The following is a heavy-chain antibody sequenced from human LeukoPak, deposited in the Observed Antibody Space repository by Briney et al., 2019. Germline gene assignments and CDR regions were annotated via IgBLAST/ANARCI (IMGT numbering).Heavy chain of an antibody. V-gene: IGHV3-30-3*01. Sequence: GGSLRLSCAASGFTFSSYAMHWVRQAPGKGLEWVAVISYDGSNKYYADSVKGRYTISRDNSKNTLYLQMNSLRAEDTAVYYCASLYSSSWYESESDYWGQGTLVTVSS. J-gene: IGHJ4*02. CDR1: GFTFSSYA. D-gene: IGHD6-13*01. CDR2: ISYDGSNK. CDR3: ASLYSSSWYESESDY.